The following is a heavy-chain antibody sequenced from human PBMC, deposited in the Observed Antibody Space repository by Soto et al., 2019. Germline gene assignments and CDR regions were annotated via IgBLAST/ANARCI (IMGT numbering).Heavy chain of an antibody. CDR2: MKGDGSTA. V-gene: IGHV3-74*01. D-gene: IGHD3-10*01. Sequence: EAQLLESGGGFVQPGGSLRLSCAASGFSFSSHWMHWVRQAPGKGLVWVSRMKGDGSTANYADSVQGRLTISRDNARNTVYLQMKSLRVEDTAVYSCARGIPGHYGFDIWGQGTMVTVSS. CDR3: ARGIPGHYGFDI. J-gene: IGHJ3*02. CDR1: GFSFSSHW.